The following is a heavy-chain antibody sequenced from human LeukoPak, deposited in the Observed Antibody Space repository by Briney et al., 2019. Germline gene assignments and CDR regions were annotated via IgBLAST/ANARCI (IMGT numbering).Heavy chain of an antibody. D-gene: IGHD5-24*01. Sequence: GGSLRLSCAASGFTFSSYSMNWVRQAPGKGLEWVSYISSSSSTMYYADSVKGRFTISRDNAKNSLYLQMNSLRDEDTAVYYCASGKAATIAFDYWGQGTLVTVSS. V-gene: IGHV3-48*02. CDR3: ASGKAATIAFDY. CDR1: GFTFSSYS. J-gene: IGHJ4*02. CDR2: ISSSSSTM.